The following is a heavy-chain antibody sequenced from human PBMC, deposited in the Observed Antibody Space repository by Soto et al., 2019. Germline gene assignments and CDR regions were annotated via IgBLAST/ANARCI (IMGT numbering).Heavy chain of an antibody. D-gene: IGHD6-13*01. CDR1: GGSISSGDYY. V-gene: IGHV4-61*08. CDR3: ARESRSWYGSIWDY. Sequence: PSETLSLTCTVSGGSISSGDYYWSWIRQPPGKGLEWIGYIYFSGGTNYNPSLKSRVTISVDTSKNQFSLKLSSVTAADTAVYYCARESRSWYGSIWDYWGQGTLVTVSS. CDR2: IYFSGGT. J-gene: IGHJ4*02.